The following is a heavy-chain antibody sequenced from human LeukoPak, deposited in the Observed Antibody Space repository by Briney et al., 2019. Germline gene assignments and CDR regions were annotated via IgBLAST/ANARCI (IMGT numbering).Heavy chain of an antibody. CDR3: ARGGGYIVLMAWAFDI. V-gene: IGHV1-69*01. Sequence: ASVKVSCKASGGTFSSYAISWVRQAPGQGLEWMGGIIPIFGTANYAQKFQGRVTITADESTSTAYMELSSLRSEDTAVYYCARGGGYIVLMAWAFDIWGQGTMVTVSS. CDR2: IIPIFGTA. J-gene: IGHJ3*02. D-gene: IGHD2-8*01. CDR1: GGTFSSYA.